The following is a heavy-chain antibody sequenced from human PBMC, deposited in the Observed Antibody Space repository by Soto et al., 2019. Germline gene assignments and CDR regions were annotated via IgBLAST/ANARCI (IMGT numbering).Heavy chain of an antibody. CDR2: INAGTGNT. CDR3: ARDVIAFRPSIYYYYGMDV. J-gene: IGHJ6*02. V-gene: IGHV1-3*01. Sequence: GASVKVSCKASGYTFTSYAMHWVRQAPGQRLEWMGWINAGTGNTKYSQKFQGRVTITRDTSASTAYMELSSLRSQDTAVYYCARDVIAFRPSIYYYYGMDVWGQGTTVTGSS. CDR1: GYTFTSYA. D-gene: IGHD3-3*02.